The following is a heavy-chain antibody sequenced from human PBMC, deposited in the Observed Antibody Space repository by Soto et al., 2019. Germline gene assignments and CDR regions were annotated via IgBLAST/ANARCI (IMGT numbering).Heavy chain of an antibody. Sequence: QVPLVQSGAAVKKPPASVQDYCKVSGYTLTELSMHWVRKAPGKGLEWMGGFYPEDGETIYAQQFRGRVTMTEDKSTDPAYMGLSSLRSEDTVVYYCAADRAPFRDGYTPGAFDLWGQGTMVTVSS. J-gene: IGHJ3*01. CDR3: AADRAPFRDGYTPGAFDL. CDR1: GYTLTELS. V-gene: IGHV1-24*01. CDR2: FYPEDGET. D-gene: IGHD5-12*01.